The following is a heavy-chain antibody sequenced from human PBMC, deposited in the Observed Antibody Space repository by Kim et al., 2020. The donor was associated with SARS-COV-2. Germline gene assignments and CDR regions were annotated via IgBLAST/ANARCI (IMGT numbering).Heavy chain of an antibody. CDR2: ISWNSGSI. CDR3: AKGPGVWSGYLVVSYFDY. V-gene: IGHV3-9*01. D-gene: IGHD3-3*01. CDR1: GFTFDDYA. J-gene: IGHJ4*02. Sequence: GGSLRLSCAASGFTFDDYAMHWVRQAPGKGLEWVSGISWNSGSIGYADSVKGRFTISRDNAKNSLYLQMNSLRAEDTALHYCAKGPGVWSGYLVVSYFDYWGQGTLVTVSS.